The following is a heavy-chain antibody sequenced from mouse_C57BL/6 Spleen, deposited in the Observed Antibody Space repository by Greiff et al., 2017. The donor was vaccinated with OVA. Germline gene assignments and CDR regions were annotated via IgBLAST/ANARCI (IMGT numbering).Heavy chain of an antibody. V-gene: IGHV1-52*01. Sequence: VQLQQPGAELVRPGSSVKLSCKASGYTFTSYWMHWVKQRPIQGLEWIGNIDPSDSETHYNQKFKDKATLTVDKSSSTAYMQLSSLTSEDSAVYYGARRYYGSSYYFDYWGQGTTLTVSS. CDR2: IDPSDSET. CDR3: ARRYYGSSYYFDY. D-gene: IGHD1-1*01. CDR1: GYTFTSYW. J-gene: IGHJ2*01.